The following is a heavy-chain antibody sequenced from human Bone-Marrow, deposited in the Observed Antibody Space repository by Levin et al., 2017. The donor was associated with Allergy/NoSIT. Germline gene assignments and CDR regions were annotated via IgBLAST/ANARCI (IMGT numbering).Heavy chain of an antibody. Sequence: RASVKVSCKASGGTFSSSGISWVRQAPGQGLEWMGGIIPMFDGANYAHNFQGRLTITADESTSTAYMELRSLRSEDTAVYFCARDPLYCSSSTCYFNYYFGMDVWGQGTTVTVSS. V-gene: IGHV1-69*13. CDR2: IIPMFDGA. CDR3: ARDPLYCSSSTCYFNYYFGMDV. D-gene: IGHD2-2*01. J-gene: IGHJ6*02. CDR1: GGTFSSSG.